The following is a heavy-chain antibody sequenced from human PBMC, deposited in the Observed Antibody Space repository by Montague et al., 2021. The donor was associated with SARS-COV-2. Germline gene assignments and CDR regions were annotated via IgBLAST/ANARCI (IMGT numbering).Heavy chain of an antibody. CDR2: VSHSGDT. V-gene: IGHV4-59*13. CDR1: GGSISTYY. CDR3: ASDRSYDCSGNRCHQYFFDH. J-gene: IGHJ5*02. Sequence: SETLSLTCAVSGGSISTYYWSWIRQPPGKGLEWIGDVSHSGDTNYNPSLKSRVTISVDTSKDQFSLGLSSVTAADTAVYYCASDRSYDCSGNRCHQYFFDHWGQGALVIVSS. D-gene: IGHD3-22*01.